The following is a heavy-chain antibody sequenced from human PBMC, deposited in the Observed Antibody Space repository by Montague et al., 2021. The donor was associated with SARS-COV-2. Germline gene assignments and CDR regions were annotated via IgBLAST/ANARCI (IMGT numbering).Heavy chain of an antibody. J-gene: IGHJ5*02. D-gene: IGHD6-19*01. CDR2: IFYRGNT. V-gene: IGHV4-39*01. CDR1: GGSINNTSYY. Sequence: SETLSLTCTVSGGSINNTSYYWGWIRQPPGKGLEWIGCIFYRGNTYYNASLKSRVTVSVDTSKNQFSLNLTSVTAADTALYYCARLTTSGSIAWGQGTLVTVSS. CDR3: ARLTTSGSIA.